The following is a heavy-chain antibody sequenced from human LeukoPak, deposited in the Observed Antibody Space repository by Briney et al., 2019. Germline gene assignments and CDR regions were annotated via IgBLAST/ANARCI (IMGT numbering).Heavy chain of an antibody. D-gene: IGHD6-19*01. CDR2: ISGSGAGT. CDR1: GFTFSSFA. J-gene: IGHJ4*02. CDR3: AKSIAVAFYS. V-gene: IGHV3-23*01. Sequence: GGSLRLSCAASGFTFSSFAMSWVRQAPGKGLDWISSISGSGAGTYYADSVKGRFTISRDNSKNTLYLQMNSLRAEDTAVYYCAKSIAVAFYSWGQGTLVTVSS.